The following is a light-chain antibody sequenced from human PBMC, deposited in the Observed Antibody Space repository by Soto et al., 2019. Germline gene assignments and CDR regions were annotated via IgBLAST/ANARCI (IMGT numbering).Light chain of an antibody. Sequence: QSALTQPASVSGSPGQSITISCTGTSSDVGAYNFVSWYQQHPDKVPKLTIFDVSSRPSGVSDRFSGSKSGNTASLTISGLQAEDEGDYYCSSYTSSSTHVFGSGTKVTVL. J-gene: IGLJ1*01. CDR2: DVS. CDR3: SSYTSSSTHV. V-gene: IGLV2-14*03. CDR1: SSDVGAYNF.